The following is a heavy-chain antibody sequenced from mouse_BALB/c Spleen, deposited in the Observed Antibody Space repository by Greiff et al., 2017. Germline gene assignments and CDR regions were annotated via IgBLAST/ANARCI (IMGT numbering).Heavy chain of an antibody. Sequence: DVKLVESGGGLVQPGGSLRLSCATSGFTFTDYYMSWVRQPPGKALEWLGFIRNKANGYTTEYSASVKGRFTISRDNSQSILYLQMNTLRAEDSATYYCARDPLYWYFDVWGAGTTVTVSS. CDR1: GFTFTDYY. CDR2: IRNKANGYTT. V-gene: IGHV7-3*02. J-gene: IGHJ1*01. CDR3: ARDPLYWYFDV.